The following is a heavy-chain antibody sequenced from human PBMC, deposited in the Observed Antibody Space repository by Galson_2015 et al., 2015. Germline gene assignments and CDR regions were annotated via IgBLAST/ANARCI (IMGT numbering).Heavy chain of an antibody. D-gene: IGHD1-26*01. CDR2: IWYDGSNK. CDR3: ARDAPGEWEPRILNYYYYYYGMDG. V-gene: IGHV3-33*01. Sequence: SLRLSCAASGFTFSSYGMHWVRQASGKGLEWVAVIWYDGSNKYYADSVKGRFTISRDNSKNTLYLQMNSLRAEDTAVYYCARDAPGEWEPRILNYYYYYYGMDGWGQGTTVTVSS. CDR1: GFTFSSYG. J-gene: IGHJ6*02.